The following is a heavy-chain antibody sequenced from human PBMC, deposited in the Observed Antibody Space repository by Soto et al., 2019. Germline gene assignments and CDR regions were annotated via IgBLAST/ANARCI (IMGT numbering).Heavy chain of an antibody. J-gene: IGHJ3*02. Sequence: GGSLRLSCTASGFTFGDYAMSWFRQAPGKGLEWVGFIRSKAYGGTTEYAASVKGRFTISRDDSKSIAYLQMNSLKTEDTAVYYCTARTFYSSGWSVAFDIWGQGTMVTVSS. V-gene: IGHV3-49*03. CDR3: TARTFYSSGWSVAFDI. D-gene: IGHD6-19*01. CDR1: GFTFGDYA. CDR2: IRSKAYGGTT.